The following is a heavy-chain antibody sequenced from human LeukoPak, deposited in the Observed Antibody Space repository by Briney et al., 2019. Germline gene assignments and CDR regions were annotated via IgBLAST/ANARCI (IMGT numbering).Heavy chain of an antibody. CDR2: ISYDGSTK. J-gene: IGHJ4*02. D-gene: IGHD3-9*01. CDR3: ARGDILTGPDYFDY. V-gene: IGHV3-30*01. CDR1: GFTFNSYA. Sequence: GGSLRLSCAASGFTFNSYAMHWVRQAPGKGLEWVAVISYDGSTKYYADSVEGRFTISRDNSKNTLYLQMNSLRAEDTAVYYCARGDILTGPDYFDYWGQGTLVTVSS.